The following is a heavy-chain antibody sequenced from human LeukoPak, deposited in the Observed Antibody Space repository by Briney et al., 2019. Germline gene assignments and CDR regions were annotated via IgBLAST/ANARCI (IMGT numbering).Heavy chain of an antibody. Sequence: GASVKVSCKASGYTFTRHYMHWVRQAPGQGLEWMGVINPGGSWTSYAQKFQGRVTMTRDMSTSTVYMELSSLRSKDTAVYYCARGRSGKVGAIDYWGQGTLVTVSS. CDR1: GYTFTRHY. J-gene: IGHJ4*02. V-gene: IGHV1-46*01. CDR2: INPGGSWT. CDR3: ARGRSGKVGAIDY. D-gene: IGHD1-26*01.